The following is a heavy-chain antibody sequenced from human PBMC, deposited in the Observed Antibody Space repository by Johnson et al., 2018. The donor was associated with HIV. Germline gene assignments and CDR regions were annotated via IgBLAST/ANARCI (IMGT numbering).Heavy chain of an antibody. J-gene: IGHJ3*02. CDR2: ISYDGSNK. CDR3: ARAPGAGDAFDI. CDR1: GFTFSSYA. Sequence: QMQLVESGGGVVQPGRSLRLSCAASGFTFSSYAMHWVRQAPGKGLEWVAVISYDGSNKYYADSVKGRFTISRDNSKNTLYLQMNSLRAEDTAVYYCARAPGAGDAFDIWGQGTMVTVSS. D-gene: IGHD7-27*01. V-gene: IGHV3-30*14.